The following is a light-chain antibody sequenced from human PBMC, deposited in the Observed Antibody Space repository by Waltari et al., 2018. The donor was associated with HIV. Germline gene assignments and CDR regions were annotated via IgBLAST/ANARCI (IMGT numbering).Light chain of an antibody. CDR3: QQYGTSRT. J-gene: IGKJ1*01. Sequence: DIVLTQSPGTLSLSPGERATLSCRASQSVSSTYLAWYQQKPGQAPRLLIYGASSRATGIPDRFSGSGSGTDFTLTISRLEPEDFAVYYCQQYGTSRTFGRGTKVEIK. V-gene: IGKV3-20*01. CDR1: QSVSSTY. CDR2: GAS.